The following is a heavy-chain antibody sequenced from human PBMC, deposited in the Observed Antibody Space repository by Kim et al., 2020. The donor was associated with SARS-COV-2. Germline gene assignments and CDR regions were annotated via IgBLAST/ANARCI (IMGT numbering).Heavy chain of an antibody. CDR3: ARYSSGWVSSFDY. CDR1: GFTFSDYY. V-gene: IGHV3-11*01. J-gene: IGHJ4*02. CDR2: ISPSGTTV. D-gene: IGHD6-19*01. Sequence: GGSLRLSCAASGFTFSDYYMSWVRQTPEKGLEWISYISPSGTTVDYADSVRGRFTISRDNANNSLSLQMNSLRAEDTAVYYCARYSSGWVSSFDYWGQETLATVSS.